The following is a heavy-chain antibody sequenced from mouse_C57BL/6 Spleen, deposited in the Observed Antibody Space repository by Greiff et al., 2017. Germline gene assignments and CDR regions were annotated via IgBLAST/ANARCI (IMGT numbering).Heavy chain of an antibody. CDR2: IDPSDSYT. Sequence: VQLKQPGAELVMPGASVKLSCKASGYTFTSYWMHWVKQRPGQGLEWIGEIDPSDSYTNYNQKFKGKSTLTVDKSSSTAYMQLSSLTSEDSAVYYCARSGITGTKFAYWGQGTLVTVSA. CDR3: ARSGITGTKFAY. CDR1: GYTFTSYW. D-gene: IGHD4-1*01. V-gene: IGHV1-69*01. J-gene: IGHJ3*01.